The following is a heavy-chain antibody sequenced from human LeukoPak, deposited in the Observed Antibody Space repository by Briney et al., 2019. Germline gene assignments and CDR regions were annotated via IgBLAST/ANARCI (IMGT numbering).Heavy chain of an antibody. CDR2: FDPEDGET. V-gene: IGHV1-24*01. Sequence: ASVKVSCKVSGYTLTELSMHWVRQAPGKGLEWMGGFDPEDGETIYAQKFQGRVTMTEDTSTDTAYMELSSLRSEDTAVYYCATVGYYDSSGYYNSDYWGQGTLVTVSS. CDR3: ATVGYYDSSGYYNSDY. CDR1: GYTLTELS. J-gene: IGHJ4*02. D-gene: IGHD3-22*01.